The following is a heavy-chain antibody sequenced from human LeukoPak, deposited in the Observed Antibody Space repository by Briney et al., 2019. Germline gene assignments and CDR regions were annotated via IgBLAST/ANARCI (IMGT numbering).Heavy chain of an antibody. D-gene: IGHD2-2*01. Sequence: GGSLRLSCAASGFIFSSYGMHWVRQAPGKGLEWVVVISYDGSNKYYADSVKGRFTISRDNSKNTLYLQMNSLRAEDTAVYYCANGVICSSTSCYAPPEGYWGQGTLVTVSS. CDR3: ANGVICSSTSCYAPPEGY. J-gene: IGHJ4*02. CDR2: ISYDGSNK. CDR1: GFIFSSYG. V-gene: IGHV3-30*18.